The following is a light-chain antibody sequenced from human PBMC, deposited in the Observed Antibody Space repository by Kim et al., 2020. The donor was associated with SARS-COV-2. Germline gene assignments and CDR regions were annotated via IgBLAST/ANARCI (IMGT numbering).Light chain of an antibody. CDR1: SSDIGTYNY. V-gene: IGLV2-14*04. Sequence: GQSITISCTGTSSDIGTYNYVSWYQQHPSRAPNLMIYDVAKRPSGVSHRFSGSKSGNTASLTISGLQAEDEADYYCSSFASSTTWVFGGGTQLTVL. J-gene: IGLJ3*02. CDR3: SSFASSTTWV. CDR2: DVA.